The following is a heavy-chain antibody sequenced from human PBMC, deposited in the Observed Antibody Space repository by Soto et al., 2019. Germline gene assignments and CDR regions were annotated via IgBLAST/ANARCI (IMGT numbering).Heavy chain of an antibody. J-gene: IGHJ3*02. D-gene: IGHD2-15*01. Sequence: GESLKISCKGSGYSFTSYWIGWVRQMPGKSLEWMGIIYPGDSDTRYSPSFQSQVTISADKSISTAYLQWSSLKASDTAMYYCARLVAVEPNAFDIWGQGTMVTVSS. CDR3: ARLVAVEPNAFDI. CDR1: GYSFTSYW. V-gene: IGHV5-51*01. CDR2: IYPGDSDT.